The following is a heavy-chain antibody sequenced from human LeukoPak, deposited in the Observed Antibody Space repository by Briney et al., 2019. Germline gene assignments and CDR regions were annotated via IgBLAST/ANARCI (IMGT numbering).Heavy chain of an antibody. V-gene: IGHV1-69*13. Sequence: GASVTVSCKASGYTFTSYGISWVRQAPGQGLEWMGGIIPIFGTANYAQKFQGRVTITADESTSTAYMELSSLRSEDTAVYYCARYGGSYFDGDWGQGTLVTVSS. CDR2: IIPIFGTA. CDR3: ARYGGSYFDGD. J-gene: IGHJ4*02. CDR1: GYTFTSYG. D-gene: IGHD1-26*01.